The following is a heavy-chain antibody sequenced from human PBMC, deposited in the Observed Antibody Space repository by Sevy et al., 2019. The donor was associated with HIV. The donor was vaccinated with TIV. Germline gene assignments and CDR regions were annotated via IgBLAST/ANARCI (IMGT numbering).Heavy chain of an antibody. J-gene: IGHJ4*02. CDR3: ARDLGLGIQFDY. CDR2: VYHSGST. D-gene: IGHD3-9*01. Sequence: SETLSLICTVSGYSFGSIYYWGWIRQPPGKGLEWIGSVYHSGSTYYNPSLKSRVTISVDTSKNRFSLKVTSVTAADTAVYYSARDLGLGIQFDYWGQGTLVTVSS. V-gene: IGHV4-38-2*02. CDR1: GYSFGSIYY.